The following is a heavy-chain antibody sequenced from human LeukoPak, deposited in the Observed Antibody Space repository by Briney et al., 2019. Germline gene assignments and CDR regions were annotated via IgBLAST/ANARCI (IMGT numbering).Heavy chain of an antibody. D-gene: IGHD5-18*01. Sequence: GASVKVSCKTSGYTFASYGFSWVRQAPGQGLEWMGGIIPIFGTANYAQKFQGRVTITADESTSTAYMELSSLRSEDTAVYYCAREGVDTAMVSGNMFDYWGQGTLVTVSS. CDR1: GYTFASYG. V-gene: IGHV1-69*13. CDR2: IIPIFGTA. CDR3: AREGVDTAMVSGNMFDY. J-gene: IGHJ4*02.